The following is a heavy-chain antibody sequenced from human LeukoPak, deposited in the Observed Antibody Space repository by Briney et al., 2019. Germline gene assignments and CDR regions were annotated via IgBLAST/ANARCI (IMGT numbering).Heavy chain of an antibody. Sequence: GASVKVSCKVSGYTLTELSMHWVRQAPGKGLEWMGGFDPEDCETIYAQKFQGRVTMTEDTSTDTAYMELSSLRSEDTAVYYCATGRYCSSTSCPLDYWGQGTLVTVSS. CDR2: FDPEDCET. D-gene: IGHD2-2*01. CDR1: GYTLTELS. J-gene: IGHJ4*02. V-gene: IGHV1-24*01. CDR3: ATGRYCSSTSCPLDY.